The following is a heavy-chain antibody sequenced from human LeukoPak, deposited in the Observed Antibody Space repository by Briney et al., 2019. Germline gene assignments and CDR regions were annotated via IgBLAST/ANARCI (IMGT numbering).Heavy chain of an antibody. V-gene: IGHV3-48*02. CDR1: GFTFSTYN. D-gene: IGHD1-26*01. CDR2: ITSSSTNI. J-gene: IGHJ4*02. Sequence: PGGSLRLSCAASGFTFSTYNMNWVRQAPGKGLEWVSHITSSSTNIYYADSVKGRFTISRSNAKNALSLQMNSLRDEDTAVYYCATSGNYYLKYWGQGTLVTVSS. CDR3: ATSGNYYLKY.